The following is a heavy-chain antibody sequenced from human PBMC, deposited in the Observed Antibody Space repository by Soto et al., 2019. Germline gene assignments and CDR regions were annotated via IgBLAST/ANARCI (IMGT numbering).Heavy chain of an antibody. V-gene: IGHV3-33*01. CDR1: GFTFSNHG. J-gene: IGHJ4*02. Sequence: QVQLVESGGGVVQPGRSLRLSCAATGFTFSNHGMHWVRQAPGKGLEWVAVILNDGSAQEYADSVKGRFTISRDNXXXXXXXXXXXXXXXXXXXXXXXXXXDYVDNGLDYWGQGILVTVSS. D-gene: IGHD4-17*01. CDR2: ILNDGSAQ. CDR3: XXXXDYVDNGLDY.